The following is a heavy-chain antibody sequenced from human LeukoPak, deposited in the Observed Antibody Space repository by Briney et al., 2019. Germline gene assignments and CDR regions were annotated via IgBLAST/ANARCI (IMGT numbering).Heavy chain of an antibody. CDR3: ARPPSASQHYYYGMDV. J-gene: IGHJ6*02. Sequence: GASVKVSCKASGGTFSIYAISWVRQAPGQGLEWMGGIIPIFGTANYAQKFQGRVTITADESTSTAYMELSSLRSENTAVYYCARPPSASQHYYYGMDVWGQGTTVTVSS. CDR2: IIPIFGTA. D-gene: IGHD6-6*01. CDR1: GGTFSIYA. V-gene: IGHV1-69*13.